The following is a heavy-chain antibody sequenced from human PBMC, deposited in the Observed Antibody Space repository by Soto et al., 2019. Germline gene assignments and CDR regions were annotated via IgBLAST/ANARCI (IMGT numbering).Heavy chain of an antibody. D-gene: IGHD2-21*01. CDR3: ARDGVWRDRYYYYYGMDV. V-gene: IGHV3-11*06. CDR2: ISSSSSYT. CDR1: GFTFSDYY. Sequence: PGGSLRLSCAASGFTFSDYYMSWIRQDPGKGLEWVSYISSSSSYTNYADSVKGRFTISRDNAKNSLYLQMNSLRAEDTAVYYFARDGVWRDRYYYYYGMDVWGQGTTVTVSS. J-gene: IGHJ6*02.